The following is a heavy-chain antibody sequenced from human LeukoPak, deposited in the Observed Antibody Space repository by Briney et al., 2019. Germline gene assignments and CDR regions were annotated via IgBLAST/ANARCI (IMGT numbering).Heavy chain of an antibody. CDR3: ARGPAARPSLAARRFAFDI. J-gene: IGHJ3*02. CDR1: GGSISSSSYY. Sequence: PSETLSLTCTVSGGSISSSSYYWGWIRQPPGKGLEWIGSIYYTGSTYYNPSLKSRVTISVDTSKNQFSLKLSSVTAADTAVYYCARGPAARPSLAARRFAFDIWGQGTMVTVSS. V-gene: IGHV4-39*07. CDR2: IYYTGST. D-gene: IGHD6-6*01.